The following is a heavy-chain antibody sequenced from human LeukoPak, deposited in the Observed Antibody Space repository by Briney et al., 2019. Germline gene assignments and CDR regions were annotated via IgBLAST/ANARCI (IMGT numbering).Heavy chain of an antibody. CDR1: GGSFSGYY. CDR3: ARGPFTYYYDSSGYRLFDY. J-gene: IGHJ4*02. Sequence: SETLSLTCAVYGGSFSGYYWSWIRQPPGKGLEWIGEINHSGSTNYNPSLKSRVTISVDTSKNQFSLKLSSVTAADTAVYYCARGPFTYYYDSSGYRLFDYWGQGALVTVSS. CDR2: INHSGST. D-gene: IGHD3-22*01. V-gene: IGHV4-34*01.